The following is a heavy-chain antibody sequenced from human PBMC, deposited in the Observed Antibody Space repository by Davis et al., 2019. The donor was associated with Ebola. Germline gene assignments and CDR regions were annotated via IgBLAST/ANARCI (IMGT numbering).Heavy chain of an antibody. CDR2: INPSGGST. J-gene: IGHJ5*02. D-gene: IGHD2-2*01. CDR1: GYTFTSYY. V-gene: IGHV1-46*01. CDR3: ARAGDIVVVPDLNWFDP. Sequence: AASVKVSCKASGYTFTSYYMHWVRQAPGQGLEWMGIINPSGGSTSYAQKFQGRVTITRDTSASTAYMELSSLRSEDTAVYYCARAGDIVVVPDLNWFDPWGQGTLVTVSS.